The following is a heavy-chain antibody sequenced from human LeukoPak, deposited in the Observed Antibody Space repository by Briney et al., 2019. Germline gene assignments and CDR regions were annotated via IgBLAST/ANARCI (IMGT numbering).Heavy chain of an antibody. D-gene: IGHD3-16*01. CDR2: ISSSGSTI. CDR3: ASATQFENWFDP. J-gene: IGHJ5*02. CDR1: GFTFSDYY. Sequence: GGSLRLSCAASGFTFSDYYMSWIRQAPGKGLEWVSYISSSGSTIYYADSVKGRFTISRDNAKNSLYLQMNSLRSEDTAVYYCASATQFENWFDPWGQGTLVTVSS. V-gene: IGHV3-11*01.